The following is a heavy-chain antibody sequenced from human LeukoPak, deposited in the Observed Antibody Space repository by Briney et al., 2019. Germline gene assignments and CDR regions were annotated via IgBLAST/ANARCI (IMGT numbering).Heavy chain of an antibody. Sequence: ASVKVSCKASGYNFATYDINWVRQATGQGLEWMGWMNPNSGNTGYAQRFQGRVTMTRNTSISTAYMELSSLRSEDTAVYYCALGYYYYGMDVWGQGTTVTVSS. V-gene: IGHV1-8*02. CDR1: GYNFATYD. D-gene: IGHD3-16*01. CDR2: MNPNSGNT. CDR3: ALGYYYYGMDV. J-gene: IGHJ6*02.